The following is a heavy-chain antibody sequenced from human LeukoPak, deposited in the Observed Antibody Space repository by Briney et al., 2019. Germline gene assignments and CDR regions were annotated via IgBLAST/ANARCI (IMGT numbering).Heavy chain of an antibody. Sequence: GASVKVSCKASGYTFTGYYMRWVRQAPGQGLERMGWINPNSGGTNYAQKFQGRVTMTRDTSISTAYMELSRLRSDDTAVYYCARDIVVVPAASHGDYWGQGTLVTVSS. CDR1: GYTFTGYY. V-gene: IGHV1-2*02. D-gene: IGHD2-2*01. CDR3: ARDIVVVPAASHGDY. J-gene: IGHJ4*02. CDR2: INPNSGGT.